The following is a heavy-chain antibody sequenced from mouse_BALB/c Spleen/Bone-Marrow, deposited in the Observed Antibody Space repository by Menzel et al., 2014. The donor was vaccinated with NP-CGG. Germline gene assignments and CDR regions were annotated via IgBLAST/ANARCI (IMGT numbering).Heavy chain of an antibody. V-gene: IGHV14-3*02. CDR3: ARLGYRYGYWFFDV. D-gene: IGHD2-14*01. CDR1: GFSIKDTY. Sequence: VQLQQSGAELVKPGASVKLSCTASGFSIKDTYMHWVKQRPEQGLEWIGRIDPANGYTKYDPEFQGKATITADTSSNTAYLQLSSLTSEDTAVYYCARLGYRYGYWFFDVWGAGTTVTVSS. J-gene: IGHJ1*01. CDR2: IDPANGYT.